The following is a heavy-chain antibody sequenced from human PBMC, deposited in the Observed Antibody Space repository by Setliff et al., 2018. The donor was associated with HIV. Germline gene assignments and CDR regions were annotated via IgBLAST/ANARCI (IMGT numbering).Heavy chain of an antibody. D-gene: IGHD4-4*01. V-gene: IGHV3-15*01. J-gene: IGHJ4*02. CDR1: GFSFSDYY. CDR2: IKSKVSGETA. CDR3: TTENHSY. Sequence: PGGSLRLSCVASGFSFSDYYMDWVRQTPGKGLDWVGRIKSKVSGETADYAAPVTGRFTISRDDSRNMVFLQMNSLKSDDTAVYYCTTENHSYCGRGTLVTVSS.